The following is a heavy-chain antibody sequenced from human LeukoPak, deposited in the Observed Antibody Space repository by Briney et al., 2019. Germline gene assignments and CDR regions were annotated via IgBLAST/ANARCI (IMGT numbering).Heavy chain of an antibody. Sequence: ASVKVSCKASGYTFTGYYMHWVRQAPGQGLEWMGWINPNSGGTNYAQKFQGRVTMTRDTSISTAYMELSRLRSDDTAVYYCASVNRYSYGYRFDYWSQGTLVTVSA. D-gene: IGHD5-18*01. J-gene: IGHJ4*02. V-gene: IGHV1-2*02. CDR3: ASVNRYSYGYRFDY. CDR1: GYTFTGYY. CDR2: INPNSGGT.